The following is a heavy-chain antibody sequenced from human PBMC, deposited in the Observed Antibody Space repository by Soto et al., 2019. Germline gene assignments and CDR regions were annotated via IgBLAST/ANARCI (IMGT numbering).Heavy chain of an antibody. V-gene: IGHV4-4*07. CDR3: ARSGVVISAFDY. CDR1: GGSISSYY. CDR2: IYTSGST. D-gene: IGHD3-3*01. Sequence: SETLSLTCTVSGGSISSYYWSWIRQPAGKGLEWIGRIYTSGSTNYNPSLKSRVTMSVDTSKNQFSLKLSSVTAADTAVDYCARSGVVISAFDYWGQGNLVTVSS. J-gene: IGHJ4*02.